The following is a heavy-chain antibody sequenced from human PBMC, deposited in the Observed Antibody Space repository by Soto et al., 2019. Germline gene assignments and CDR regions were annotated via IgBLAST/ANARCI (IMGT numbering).Heavy chain of an antibody. CDR3: TTGPTGTTTVLYYYYYGMDV. CDR1: GFTFSNAW. Sequence: GGSLRLSCAASGFTFSNAWMSWVRQAPGKGLEWVGRIKSKTDGGTTDYAAPVKGRFTISRDDSKNTLYLQMNSLKTEDTAVYCCTTGPTGTTTVLYYYYYGMDVWGQGTTVTVSS. V-gene: IGHV3-15*01. CDR2: IKSKTDGGTT. J-gene: IGHJ6*02. D-gene: IGHD1-7*01.